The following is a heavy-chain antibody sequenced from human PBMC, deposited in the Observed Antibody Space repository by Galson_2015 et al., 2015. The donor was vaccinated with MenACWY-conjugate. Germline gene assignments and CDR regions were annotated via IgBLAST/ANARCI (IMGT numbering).Heavy chain of an antibody. V-gene: IGHV3-23*01. CDR1: GFTFSSYA. D-gene: IGHD3-22*01. Sequence: SMRLSCAASGFTFSSYAMSWVRQAPGKGLEWVSAISGSGGSTYYADSVKGRFTISRDNSKNTLYLQMNSLRAEDTAVYYCANDRGYYDSSGYLVFFDYWGQGPLAIVSS. CDR3: ANDRGYYDSSGYLVFFDY. CDR2: ISGSGGST. J-gene: IGHJ4*02.